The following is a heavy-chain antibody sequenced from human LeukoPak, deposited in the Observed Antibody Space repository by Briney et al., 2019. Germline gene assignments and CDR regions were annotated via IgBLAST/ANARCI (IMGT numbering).Heavy chain of an antibody. J-gene: IGHJ4*02. V-gene: IGHV4-59*01. Sequence: SETLSLTCTVSGGSISSSYWSWIRQPPGKGLAWIGYIYYSGSTNYNPSLKSRVTISVDTSKNQFSLKLSSVTAADTAVYYCARGLYYYDSSGYYDYWGQGTLVTVSS. CDR3: ARGLYYYDSSGYYDY. D-gene: IGHD3-22*01. CDR1: GGSISSSY. CDR2: IYYSGST.